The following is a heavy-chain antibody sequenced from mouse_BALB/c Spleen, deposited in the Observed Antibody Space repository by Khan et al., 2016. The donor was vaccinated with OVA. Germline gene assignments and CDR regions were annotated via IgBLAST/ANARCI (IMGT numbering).Heavy chain of an antibody. CDR2: MIYTGYT. J-gene: IGHJ3*01. D-gene: IGHD2-14*01. Sequence: EVQLQESGPSLVKPSQTLSLTCSVTGDSITSGYWSWIWKFPGNKLEYIGYMIYTGYTDYNPSLKSRIAITRHTSKNQYYLKLNSVTTDDTATYYCARSTYRDAFAYWGQGTLVTVSA. V-gene: IGHV3-8*02. CDR3: ARSTYRDAFAY. CDR1: GDSITSGY.